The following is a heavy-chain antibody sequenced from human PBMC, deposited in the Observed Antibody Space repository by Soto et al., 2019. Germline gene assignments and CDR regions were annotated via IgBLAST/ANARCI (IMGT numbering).Heavy chain of an antibody. V-gene: IGHV1-69*01. CDR1: GGTFSSYA. CDR2: IIPIFGTA. D-gene: IGHD2-2*01. Sequence: QVQLVQSGAEVKKPGSSVKVSCKASGGTFSSYAISWVRQAPGQGLEWMGGIIPIFGTANYAQKFQGRVTITADESTSTAYMELSSLRSEDTAVYYCARGLSGAPATYYYYYYGMDVWGQGTTVTVSS. CDR3: ARGLSGAPATYYYYYYGMDV. J-gene: IGHJ6*02.